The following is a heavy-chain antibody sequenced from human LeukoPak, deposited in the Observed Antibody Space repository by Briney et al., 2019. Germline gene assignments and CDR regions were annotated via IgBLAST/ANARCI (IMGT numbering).Heavy chain of an antibody. CDR1: GFTFSNYW. V-gene: IGHV3-74*01. CDR2: INPDGSTI. D-gene: IGHD5-12*01. J-gene: IGHJ4*02. CDR3: ARDSRIVATIDY. Sequence: GGSLRLSCAASGFTFSNYWVHWVRQAPGKGLVWVSRINPDGSTIYYADSVKGRFTISRDNAKNSLYLQMNSLRAEDTAVYYCARDSRIVATIDYWGQGTLVTVSS.